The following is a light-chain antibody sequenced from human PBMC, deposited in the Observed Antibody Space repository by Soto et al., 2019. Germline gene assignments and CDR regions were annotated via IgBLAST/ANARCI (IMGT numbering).Light chain of an antibody. CDR1: QSISNW. J-gene: IGKJ1*01. V-gene: IGKV1-5*01. CDR3: QQYNTYPWT. Sequence: DIQMTQSPSSLSASVGDIVTIACRASQSISNWLSWYQQKPGKAPNLLIFDASSLESGVPSRFSGSGSGTELTLTISSLQSGDFAAYYCQQYNTYPWTFGQGTKVDIK. CDR2: DAS.